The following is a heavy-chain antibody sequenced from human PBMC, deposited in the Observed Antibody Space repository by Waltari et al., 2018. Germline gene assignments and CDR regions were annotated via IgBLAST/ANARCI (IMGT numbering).Heavy chain of an antibody. V-gene: IGHV3-15*01. J-gene: IGHJ5*02. CDR3: TTDEGGIS. Sequence: EVQLVESGGGLVRPGGPFGLPFAPSGFLFLTPWLAWVRQAPGKGLEWVGRIKSKTDGGTTDYAAPVKGRFTISRDDSKNTLYLQMNSLKTEDTAVYYCTTDEGGISWGQGTLVTVSS. CDR2: IKSKTDGGTT. CDR1: GFLFLTPW. D-gene: IGHD3-3*02.